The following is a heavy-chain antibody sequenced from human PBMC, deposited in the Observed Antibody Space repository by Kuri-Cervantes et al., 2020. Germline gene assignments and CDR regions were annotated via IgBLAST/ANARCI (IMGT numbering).Heavy chain of an antibody. Sequence: SETLSLTCTVSGGSISSGDYYWSWIRQPPGKGLEWIGYIYYSGSTYYNPSLKSRVTISVDTSKNQFSLKLSSVTAADTAVYYCARPSYCSSTSCLPGAFDIWGQGTMVTVSS. CDR3: ARPSYCSSTSCLPGAFDI. D-gene: IGHD2-2*01. V-gene: IGHV4-30-4*01. CDR2: IYYSGST. CDR1: GGSISSGDYY. J-gene: IGHJ3*02.